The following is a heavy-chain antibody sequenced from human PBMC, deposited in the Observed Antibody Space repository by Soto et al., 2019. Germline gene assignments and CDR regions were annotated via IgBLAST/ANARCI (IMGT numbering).Heavy chain of an antibody. J-gene: IGHJ4*02. CDR3: VRGGSCTNGVCSVFDY. D-gene: IGHD2-8*01. V-gene: IGHV4-31*03. Sequence: SETLSLTCTVSGGSVSSVGYYWSWIRQHPXKGLEWIGYITYSGNTYYNPSLESRVTMSADTSKNQFSLKLSSVTAADTAVYFCVRGGSCTNGVCSVFDYWGQGTLVTVSS. CDR2: ITYSGNT. CDR1: GGSVSSVGYY.